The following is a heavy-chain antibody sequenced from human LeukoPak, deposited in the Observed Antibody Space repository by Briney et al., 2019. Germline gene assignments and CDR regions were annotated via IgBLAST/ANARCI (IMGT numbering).Heavy chain of an antibody. D-gene: IGHD3-10*02. CDR2: ISSSGSTI. Sequence: GGSLRLSCAASGFTFSSYAMSWVRQGPGKGLEWVSYISSSGSTIYYADSVKGRFTISRDNAKNSLYLQMNSLRAEDTAVYYCAELGITMIGGVWGKGTTVTISS. CDR3: AELGITMIGGV. V-gene: IGHV3-48*03. J-gene: IGHJ6*04. CDR1: GFTFSSYA.